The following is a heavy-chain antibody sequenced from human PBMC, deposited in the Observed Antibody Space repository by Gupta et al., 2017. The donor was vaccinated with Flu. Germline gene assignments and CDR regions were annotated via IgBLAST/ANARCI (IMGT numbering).Heavy chain of an antibody. CDR3: ARHFSDRDAFDI. D-gene: IGHD3-3*02. CDR2: LSSSSSYI. J-gene: IGHJ3*02. Sequence: AHLVDSGGGLVKPGGSVRLSCAASGFNFGIYYFTWVRQAPGKGLEWVSSLSSSSSYIYYADSVKGRFTIARDNAKNSLCLQMNSLRAEDTAVYDCARHFSDRDAFDIWGQGTMVTVSS. V-gene: IGHV3-21*01. CDR1: GFNFGIYY.